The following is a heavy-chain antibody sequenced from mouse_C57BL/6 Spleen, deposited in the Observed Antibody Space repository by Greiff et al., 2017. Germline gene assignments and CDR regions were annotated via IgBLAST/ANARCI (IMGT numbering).Heavy chain of an antibody. CDR2: INPGSGGT. Sequence: VQLVESGAELVRPGPSVKVSCKASGYAFTNYLIEWVKQRPGQGLAWIGVINPGSGGTNYNEKFKGKATLTADKSSSTAYMQLSSLTSDDSAVYFWAREGDYEAWCAYWGQGTLVTVSA. J-gene: IGHJ3*01. CDR1: GYAFTNYL. V-gene: IGHV1-54*01. CDR3: AREGDYEAWCAY. D-gene: IGHD2-4*01.